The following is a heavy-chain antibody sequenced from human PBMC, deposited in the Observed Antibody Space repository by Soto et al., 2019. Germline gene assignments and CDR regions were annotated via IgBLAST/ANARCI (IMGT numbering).Heavy chain of an antibody. Sequence: GESLKISCKGSGYSFTSYWISWVRQMPGKGLEWMGRIDPSDSYTNYSPSFQGHVTISADKSISTAYLQWSSLKASDTAMYYCAIFLTGYRHLYYYYYYGMDVWGQGTTVTVSS. J-gene: IGHJ6*02. D-gene: IGHD3-9*01. V-gene: IGHV5-10-1*01. CDR2: IDPSDSYT. CDR1: GYSFTSYW. CDR3: AIFLTGYRHLYYYYYYGMDV.